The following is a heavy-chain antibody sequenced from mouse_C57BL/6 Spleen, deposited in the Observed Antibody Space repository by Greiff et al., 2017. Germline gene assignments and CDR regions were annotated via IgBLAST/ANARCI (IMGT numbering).Heavy chain of an antibody. V-gene: IGHV1-64*01. D-gene: IGHD2-1*01. J-gene: IGHJ4*01. CDR3: ARGNYRYYYAMDY. CDR1: GYTFTSYW. CDR2: IHPNSGST. Sequence: QVQLQQPGAELVKPGASVKLSCKASGYTFTSYWMHWVKQRPGQGLEWIGMIHPNSGSTNYNEKFKSKATLTVDKSSSTAYMQLSSLTSEDSAVYYCARGNYRYYYAMDYWGQGTSGTVSS.